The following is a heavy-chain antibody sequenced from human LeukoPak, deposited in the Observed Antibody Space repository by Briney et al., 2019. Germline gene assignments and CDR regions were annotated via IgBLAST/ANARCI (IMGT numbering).Heavy chain of an antibody. V-gene: IGHV3-73*01. CDR2: IRSKANSYAT. D-gene: IGHD3-22*01. Sequence: GGSLKLSCAASGFTFSGSAMHWVRQASGKGLEWVGRIRSKANSYATAYAASVKGRFTISRDDSKNTAYLQMNSLKTEDTTVYYCTRLTSSGYYYDYWGQGTLVTVSS. CDR1: GFTFSGSA. J-gene: IGHJ4*02. CDR3: TRLTSSGYYYDY.